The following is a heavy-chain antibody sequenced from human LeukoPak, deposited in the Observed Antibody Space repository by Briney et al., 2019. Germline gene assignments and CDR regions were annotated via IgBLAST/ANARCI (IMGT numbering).Heavy chain of an antibody. CDR2: ISWNSGSI. V-gene: IGHV3-9*01. J-gene: IGHJ4*02. Sequence: GGSLRLSCAASGFTFSSYDMHWVRQAPGKGLEWVSGISWNSGSIGYADSVKGRFTISRDNAKNSLYLQMNSLRAEDTALYYCAKDRTPLWFGSYLDYWGQGTLVTVSS. CDR3: AKDRTPLWFGSYLDY. D-gene: IGHD3-10*01. CDR1: GFTFSSYD.